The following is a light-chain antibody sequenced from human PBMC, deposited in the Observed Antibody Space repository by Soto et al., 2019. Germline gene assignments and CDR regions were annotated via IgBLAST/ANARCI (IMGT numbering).Light chain of an antibody. Sequence: AIRMTQSPSSLSASTGDRVTITCRASQGISSYLAWYQQKPGKAPKLLIYAASTLQSGVPSRFSGSGSGTDFTLTISCLQSEDFATYYCQQYYSYPRTVGPGTKVDIK. CDR1: QGISSY. CDR3: QQYYSYPRT. CDR2: AAS. J-gene: IGKJ3*01. V-gene: IGKV1-8*01.